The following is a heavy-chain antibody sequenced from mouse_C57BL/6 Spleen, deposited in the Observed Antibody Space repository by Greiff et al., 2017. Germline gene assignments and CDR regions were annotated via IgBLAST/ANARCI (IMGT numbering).Heavy chain of an antibody. CDR3: ARGVGFDY. CDR1: GYSITSGYY. CDR2: ISYDGSN. Sequence: DVQLQESGPGLVKPSQSLSLTCSVTGYSITSGYYWNWIRQFPGNKLEWMGYISYDGSNNYNPSLKNRISITRDTSKNQFFLKLNSVTTEDTATYYCARGVGFDYWGQGTTLTVSS. D-gene: IGHD1-1*02. V-gene: IGHV3-6*01. J-gene: IGHJ2*01.